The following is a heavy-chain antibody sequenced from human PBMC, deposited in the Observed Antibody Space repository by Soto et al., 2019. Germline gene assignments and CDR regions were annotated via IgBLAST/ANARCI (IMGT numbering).Heavy chain of an antibody. CDR1: GGSISSGGYY. CDR3: ARYCSGGSCYSSHFDY. CDR2: IFYSGST. Sequence: QVQLQESGPGLVKPSQTLSLTCTVSGGSISSGGYYWSWIRQHPGKGLEWMGYIFYSGSTYYNPSLKRRVTISVDTSKNQFSLKLSSVTAADTAVYYCARYCSGGSCYSSHFDYWGQGTLVTVSS. V-gene: IGHV4-31*03. D-gene: IGHD2-15*01. J-gene: IGHJ4*02.